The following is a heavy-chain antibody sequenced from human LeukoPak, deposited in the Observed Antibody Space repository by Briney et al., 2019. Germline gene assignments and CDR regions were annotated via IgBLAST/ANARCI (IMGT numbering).Heavy chain of an antibody. J-gene: IGHJ5*02. Sequence: PGRSLRLSCAASGFTFSSYSMNWVRQAPGKGLEWVSSISSSSSYIYYADSVKGRFTISRDNAKNSLYLQMNSLRAEDTAVYYCARDPAQMATIPPPYNWFDPWGQGTLVTVSS. V-gene: IGHV3-21*01. CDR3: ARDPAQMATIPPPYNWFDP. D-gene: IGHD5-24*01. CDR2: ISSSSSYI. CDR1: GFTFSSYS.